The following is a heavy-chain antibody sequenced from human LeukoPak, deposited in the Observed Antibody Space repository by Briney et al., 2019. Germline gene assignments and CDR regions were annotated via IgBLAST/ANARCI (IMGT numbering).Heavy chain of an antibody. V-gene: IGHV3-7*01. Sequence: GGSLRLSCAASGFTFSSYWVSWVRQAPGKGLEWVANIKQDGGETFYVDSVKGRFTISRDNAKNSLYLQMNSLRAEDTAVYYCARDLGIAAAASEKWFDPWGQGTLVTVSS. D-gene: IGHD6-13*01. CDR2: IKQDGGET. J-gene: IGHJ5*02. CDR1: GFTFSSYW. CDR3: ARDLGIAAAASEKWFDP.